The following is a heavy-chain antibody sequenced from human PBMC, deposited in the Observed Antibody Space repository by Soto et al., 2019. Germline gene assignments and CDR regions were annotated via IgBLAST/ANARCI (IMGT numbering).Heavy chain of an antibody. Sequence: QVQLVESGGGVVQPGRSLRLSCAASGFTFSSYAMHWVRQAPGKGLEWVAVISYDGSNKYYADSVKGRFTISRDNSKNPLYLRRNRLRAEETAMYYCARGNGYYEKGDYWGQGTLVTDSS. CDR1: GFTFSSYA. D-gene: IGHD4-17*01. CDR2: ISYDGSNK. J-gene: IGHJ4*02. V-gene: IGHV3-30-3*01. CDR3: ARGNGYYEKGDY.